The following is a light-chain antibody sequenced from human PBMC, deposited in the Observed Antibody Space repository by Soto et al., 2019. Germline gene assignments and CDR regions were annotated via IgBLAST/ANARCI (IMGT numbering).Light chain of an antibody. Sequence: DIQMNQSPSALSASMGDRVTITCRATESVSSWLAWYQQKPGKAPKLLISDASTLESGVPSRFSGIGSGTEFTLTINSLQPDDSATYYCQHYKSYSPWTFGQGTKVEVK. J-gene: IGKJ1*01. V-gene: IGKV1-5*01. CDR1: ESVSSW. CDR3: QHYKSYSPWT. CDR2: DAS.